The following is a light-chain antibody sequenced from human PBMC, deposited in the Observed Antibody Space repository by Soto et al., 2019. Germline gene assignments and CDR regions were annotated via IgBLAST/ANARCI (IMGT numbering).Light chain of an antibody. CDR3: QSYDSSLSEV. CDR2: GNS. CDR1: SSNIGAGYD. Sequence: QSVLTQPPSVSGAPGQRVTISCTGSSSNIGAGYDVHWYQQLPGTAPKLLIYGNSNRPSGVPDRFSGSKSGTSACLAITGLQAEDEADYYCQSYDSSLSEVFGTGTKLTVL. V-gene: IGLV1-40*01. J-gene: IGLJ1*01.